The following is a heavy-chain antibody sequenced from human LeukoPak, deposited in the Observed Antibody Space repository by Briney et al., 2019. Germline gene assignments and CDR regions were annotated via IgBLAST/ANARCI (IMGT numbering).Heavy chain of an antibody. CDR2: IYYSGST. V-gene: IGHV4-39*01. D-gene: IGHD6-19*01. Sequence: SETLSLTCTVSGGSISSSSYYWGWLRQPPGKGLEWIGSIYYSGSTYYNPSLKSRVTISVDTSKNQFSLKLSSVTAADTAVYYCARQGQWLVPAHGGNWGQGTLVTVSS. J-gene: IGHJ4*02. CDR1: GGSISSSSYY. CDR3: ARQGQWLVPAHGGN.